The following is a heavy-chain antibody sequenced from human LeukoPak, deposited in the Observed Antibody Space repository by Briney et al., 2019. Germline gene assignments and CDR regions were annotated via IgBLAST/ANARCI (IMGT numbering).Heavy chain of an antibody. CDR1: GFTFSTYS. V-gene: IGHV3-48*04. Sequence: GGSLRLSCAASGFTFSTYSLTWVRQAPGKGLEWVSYISSNSEATSYADSVKGRFTSSRDYARNSLYLHMTSLRAEDTAVYYCARVDGYAVATWGQGTLVTVSS. CDR3: ARVDGYAVAT. D-gene: IGHD5-24*01. CDR2: ISSNSEAT. J-gene: IGHJ5*02.